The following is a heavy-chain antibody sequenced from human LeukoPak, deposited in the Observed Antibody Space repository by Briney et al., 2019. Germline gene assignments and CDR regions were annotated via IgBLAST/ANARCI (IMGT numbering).Heavy chain of an antibody. J-gene: IGHJ4*02. CDR1: GGSISSSSYY. CDR3: ARVRGPWGGLFDY. V-gene: IGHV4-39*07. CDR2: IYYSGST. Sequence: SETLSLTCTVSGGSISSSSYYWGWIRQPPGKGLEWIGSIYYSGSTYYNPSLKSRVTISVDTSKNQFSLKLSSATAADTAVYYCARVRGPWGGLFDYWGQGTLVTVSS. D-gene: IGHD3-10*01.